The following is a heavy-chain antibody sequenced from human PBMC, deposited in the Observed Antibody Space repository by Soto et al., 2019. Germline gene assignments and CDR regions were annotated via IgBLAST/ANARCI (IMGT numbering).Heavy chain of an antibody. CDR1: GGSISTYY. CDR2: IYYSVST. V-gene: IGHV4-59*01. Sequence: SETLSLTCTVSGGSISTYYWTWIRQPPGKGLEWIGYIYYSVSTNYNPSLKSRVTISEDTSKKQFSLKLSSVTAADTAVYYCARGGGYSNPYNFDYWGQGTLVTVSS. CDR3: ARGGGYSNPYNFDY. J-gene: IGHJ4*02. D-gene: IGHD5-18*01.